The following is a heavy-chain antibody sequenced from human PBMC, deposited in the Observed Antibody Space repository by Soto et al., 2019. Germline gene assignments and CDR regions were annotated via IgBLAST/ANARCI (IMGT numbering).Heavy chain of an antibody. Sequence: QVQLQQWGAGLLKPSETLSLTCAVYGGSFSGYYWSWIRQPPGKGLEWIGEINHSGSTNYNPSLKSPVTISVDTSKNQFSLKLSSVTAADTAVYYCARGVKDIVVVPAAPYYFDYWGQGTLVTVSS. D-gene: IGHD2-2*01. J-gene: IGHJ4*02. CDR3: ARGVKDIVVVPAAPYYFDY. CDR2: INHSGST. CDR1: GGSFSGYY. V-gene: IGHV4-34*01.